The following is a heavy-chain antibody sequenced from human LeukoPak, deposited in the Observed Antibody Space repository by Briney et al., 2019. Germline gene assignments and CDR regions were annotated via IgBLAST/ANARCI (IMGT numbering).Heavy chain of an antibody. CDR2: ISDDGSNK. Sequence: GGSLRLSCAASGFTFSNYAMHWVRQAPGKGLEWVAVISDDGSNKYYADSVKGRFTISRDNSKNTLYLQMNSLRAEDTAVYYCARGDVTTMGLFDYWGQGTLVTVSS. D-gene: IGHD4-4*01. J-gene: IGHJ4*02. CDR1: GFTFSNYA. V-gene: IGHV3-30-3*01. CDR3: ARGDVTTMGLFDY.